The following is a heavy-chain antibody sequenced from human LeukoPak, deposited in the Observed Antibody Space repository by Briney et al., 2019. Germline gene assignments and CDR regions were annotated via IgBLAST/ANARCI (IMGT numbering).Heavy chain of an antibody. CDR3: ARTTEAHSWRTRYYDYYMDV. J-gene: IGHJ6*03. D-gene: IGHD6-13*01. CDR1: GGSISSGNYY. CDR2: IYYSGST. Sequence: SETLSLTCTVSGGSISSGNYYWSWIRQPAGKGLEWIGYIYYSGSTNYNPSLKSRLTISVDTSKNQFSLKLSSVTAADTAVYYCARTTEAHSWRTRYYDYYMDVWGKGTTVAVSS. V-gene: IGHV4-61*10.